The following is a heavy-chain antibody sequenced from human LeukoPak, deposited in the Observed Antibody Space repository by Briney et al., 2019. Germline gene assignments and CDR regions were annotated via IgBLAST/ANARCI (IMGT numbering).Heavy chain of an antibody. Sequence: SETLSLTCTVSGGSISSYYWSWIRQPPEKGLEWIGYIYSSGSTSYNPSLKSRVTMSIDTSKNQFSLKVKSVTAADTAVYYCARESNGDYSDYWGQGTLVTVSS. D-gene: IGHD4-17*01. CDR1: GGSISSYY. CDR2: IYSSGST. J-gene: IGHJ4*02. CDR3: ARESNGDYSDY. V-gene: IGHV4-59*01.